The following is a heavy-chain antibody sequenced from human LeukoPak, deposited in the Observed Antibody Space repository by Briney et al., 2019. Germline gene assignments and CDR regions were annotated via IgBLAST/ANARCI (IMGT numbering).Heavy chain of an antibody. CDR1: GGSISSGDYY. D-gene: IGHD2-21*02. CDR2: IYNSGNT. J-gene: IGHJ5*02. CDR3: ARVLAFCVGDCYSRWFDP. V-gene: IGHV4-30-4*01. Sequence: SQTLSLTCTASGGSISSGDYYWSWIRQPPGKGLEWIGYIYNSGNTYYNPSLKSRVTISVDTSNNQFSLKLTSVTAADTAVYFCARVLAFCVGDCYSRWFDPWGQGTLVTVSS.